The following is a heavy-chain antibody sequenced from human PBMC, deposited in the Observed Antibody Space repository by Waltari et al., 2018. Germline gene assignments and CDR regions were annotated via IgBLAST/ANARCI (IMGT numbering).Heavy chain of an antibody. CDR3: ARGGYGGFNWFDP. D-gene: IGHD4-17*01. CDR1: GGSFSGYY. J-gene: IGHJ5*02. V-gene: IGHV4-34*01. Sequence: QVQLQQWGAGLLKPSETLSLTCAVYGGSFSGYYWSWIRRPPGKGLDWIGEINHSGSTNYNPSLKSRVTISVDTSKNQFALKLSSVTAADTAVYYCARGGYGGFNWFDPWGQGTLVTVSS. CDR2: INHSGST.